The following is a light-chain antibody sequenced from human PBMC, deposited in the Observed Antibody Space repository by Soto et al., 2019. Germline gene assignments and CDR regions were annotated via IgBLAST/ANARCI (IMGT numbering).Light chain of an antibody. CDR2: DVS. J-gene: IGLJ2*01. CDR3: NSYTSSSTVA. Sequence: QPALTQPASVSESPGQSVTISCTGTSSDVGGYDYVSWYQQHPGKAPQLLIYDVSIRPSGVSDRFSGSKSGNTASLTISGLQAEDEADYYCNSYTSSSTVAFGGGTQLTVL. CDR1: SSDVGGYDY. V-gene: IGLV2-14*01.